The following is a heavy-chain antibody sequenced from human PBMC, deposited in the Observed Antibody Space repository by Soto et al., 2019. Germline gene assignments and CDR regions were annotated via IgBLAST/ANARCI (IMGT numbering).Heavy chain of an antibody. CDR2: ISGSGGST. J-gene: IGHJ6*02. D-gene: IGHD4-17*01. CDR3: AKDPYGDYAFNYYYGMDV. Sequence: GGSLRLSCAASGFTFSSYAMSWVRQAPGQGLEWVSAISGSGGSTYYADSVNGRFTISRDNSKNTLYLQMNSLRAEDTAVYYCAKDPYGDYAFNYYYGMDVWGQGTTVTVSS. CDR1: GFTFSSYA. V-gene: IGHV3-23*01.